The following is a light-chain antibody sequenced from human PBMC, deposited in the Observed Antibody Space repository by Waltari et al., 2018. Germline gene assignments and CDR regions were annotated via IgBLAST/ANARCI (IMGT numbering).Light chain of an antibody. CDR1: SGSIASNF. CDR2: EDN. Sequence: NFMLTQPHSVSQSPCQTVTISCTRSSGSIASNFVQWYQQRPGSAPPTVIYEDNQRPSGVPDRFSGSIDSSSNSASLTISGLKTEDEADYYCQSYDSSNPHVVFGGGTKLTVL. J-gene: IGLJ2*01. CDR3: QSYDSSNPHVV. V-gene: IGLV6-57*04.